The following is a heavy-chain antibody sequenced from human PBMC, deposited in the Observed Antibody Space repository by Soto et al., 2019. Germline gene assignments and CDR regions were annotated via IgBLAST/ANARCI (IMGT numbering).Heavy chain of an antibody. CDR3: ARGPVAAIDY. CDR1: GFTFSSYS. Sequence: EVQLVESGGGLVQAGGSLRLSYAASGFTFSSYSMNWVRQAPGKGLEWVSHITSSSSAIYYADSVKGRFTISRDNAKNALYLQMNSLRAGDTAVYYCARGPVAAIDYWGQGILVTVSS. V-gene: IGHV3-48*01. D-gene: IGHD6-19*01. J-gene: IGHJ4*02. CDR2: ITSSSSAI.